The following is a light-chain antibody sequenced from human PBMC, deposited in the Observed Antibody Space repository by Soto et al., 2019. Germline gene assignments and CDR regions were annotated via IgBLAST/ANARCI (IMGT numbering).Light chain of an antibody. CDR1: SSDVGGYQY. CDR2: DVS. Sequence: QSALTQPASVSESPGQSITISCTGTSSDVGGYQYVAWYPQHPGKAPKLMIYDVSFRPPGVSSRFSGSKSGNTASLTISGLPADDEDYYYCSSYTTIHNYVFGSGTKVTVL. V-gene: IGLV2-14*01. CDR3: SSYTTIHNYV. J-gene: IGLJ1*01.